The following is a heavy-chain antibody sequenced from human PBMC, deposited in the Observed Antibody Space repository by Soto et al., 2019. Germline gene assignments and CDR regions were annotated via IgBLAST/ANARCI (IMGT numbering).Heavy chain of an antibody. V-gene: IGHV4-31*03. J-gene: IGHJ6*02. Sequence: QVQLQESGPGLVKPSQTLSLTCTVSGGSISSGGYYWSWIRQHPGKGLEWIGYIYYSGSTYYNPSLKRRVNISVDTSKNQFSLKLSSVTAADTAVYYCARGRYLRYDSYGMDVWGQGTTVTVSS. CDR2: IYYSGST. D-gene: IGHD1-1*01. CDR3: ARGRYLRYDSYGMDV. CDR1: GGSISSGGYY.